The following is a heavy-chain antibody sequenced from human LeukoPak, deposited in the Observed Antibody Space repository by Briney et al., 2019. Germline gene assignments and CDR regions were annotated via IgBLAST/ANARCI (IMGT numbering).Heavy chain of an antibody. V-gene: IGHV4-59*08. J-gene: IGHJ4*02. CDR1: GGSISSYY. CDR2: IYYSGST. CDR3: ARVPYCGGDCYNYFDY. Sequence: SETLSLTCTVSGGSISSYYWSWIRQPPGKGLEWIGYIYYSGSTNYNPSLKSRVTISVDTSKNQFSLKLSSVTAADTAVYYCARVPYCGGDCYNYFDYWGQGTLVTVSS. D-gene: IGHD2-21*01.